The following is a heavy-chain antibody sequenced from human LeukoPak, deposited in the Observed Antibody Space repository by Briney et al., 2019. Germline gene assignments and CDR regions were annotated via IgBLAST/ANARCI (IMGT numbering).Heavy chain of an antibody. CDR1: GFTFSNHA. J-gene: IGHJ4*02. CDR2: ISGSGYST. Sequence: GGSLRLSCAASGFTFSNHAMTWVRQAPGKGLEWVSGISGSGYSTYYADSVKGRFTISRDNSKNTLFLQMNSLRAEDTALYYCAKGRLDFWTASDYWGQGILVTVSS. D-gene: IGHD3-3*01. V-gene: IGHV3-23*01. CDR3: AKGRLDFWTASDY.